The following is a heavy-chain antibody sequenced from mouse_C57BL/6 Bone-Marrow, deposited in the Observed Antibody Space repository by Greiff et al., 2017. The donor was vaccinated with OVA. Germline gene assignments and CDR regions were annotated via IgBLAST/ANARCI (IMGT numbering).Heavy chain of an antibody. V-gene: IGHV3-6*01. Sequence: ESGPGLVKPSQSLSLTCSVTGYSITSGYYWNWIRQFPGNKLEWMGYISYDGSNNYNPSLKNRISITRDTSKNQFFLKLNSVTTEDTATYYCARELRRGFAYWGQGTLVTVSA. CDR3: ARELRRGFAY. CDR2: ISYDGSN. CDR1: GYSITSGYY. J-gene: IGHJ3*01. D-gene: IGHD2-4*01.